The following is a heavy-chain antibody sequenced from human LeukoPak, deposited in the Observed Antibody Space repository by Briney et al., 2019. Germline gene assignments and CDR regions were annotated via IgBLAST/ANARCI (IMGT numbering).Heavy chain of an antibody. CDR2: NYYRGST. CDR3: ARTSSSWYFGRPYYYYGMDV. CDR1: GGSISRYY. V-gene: IGHV4-59*13. J-gene: IGHJ6*02. D-gene: IGHD6-13*01. Sequence: SVTLSLTCTVSGGSISRYYWSWMPEPPGKGREWIGYNYYRGSTDYSPTLQSRVTISVDTSKTQFPLKLSSANAADTAAYYCARTSSSWYFGRPYYYYGMDVWGQGTTVTVSS.